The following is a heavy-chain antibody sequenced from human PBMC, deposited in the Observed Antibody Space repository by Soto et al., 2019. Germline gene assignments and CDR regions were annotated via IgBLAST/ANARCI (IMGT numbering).Heavy chain of an antibody. CDR3: ARALLWFGELLRGYYGMDV. Sequence: GRSMRLSCTASGLKFIGYAMHWVSKETGKGLEWVAVISYDGSNKYYADSVKGRFTISRDNSKNTLYLQMNSLRAEDTAVYYCARALLWFGELLRGYYGMDVWGQGTTVTVSS. D-gene: IGHD3-10*01. V-gene: IGHV3-30-3*01. CDR2: ISYDGSNK. CDR1: GLKFIGYA. J-gene: IGHJ6*02.